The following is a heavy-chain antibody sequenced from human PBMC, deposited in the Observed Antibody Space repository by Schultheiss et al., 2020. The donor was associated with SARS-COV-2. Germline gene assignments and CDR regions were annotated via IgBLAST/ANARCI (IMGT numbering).Heavy chain of an antibody. CDR3: AREDMGPGKAQVDY. CDR2: IYHSGST. Sequence: SQTLSLTCTVSGGSISSGGFYWSWLRQHPGKGLEWIGNIYHSGSTYYNPSLKSRVSLSVDTSKNQFSLKLSSVAAADTAVYYCAREDMGPGKAQVDYWGQGTLVTVSS. CDR1: GGSISSGGFY. J-gene: IGHJ4*02. D-gene: IGHD3-10*01. V-gene: IGHV4-31*03.